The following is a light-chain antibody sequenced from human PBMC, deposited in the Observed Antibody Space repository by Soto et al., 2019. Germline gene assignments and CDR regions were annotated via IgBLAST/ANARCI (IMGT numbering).Light chain of an antibody. CDR3: QQYNNWPQT. CDR1: QSVSSN. J-gene: IGKJ1*01. V-gene: IGKV3-15*01. Sequence: EIVMTQSPSTLSVSPWERSTLSLMASQSVSSNLAWYQQKPGQAPRLLIYGASTRATGIPARFSGSGSGTEFTLTISSLQSEDFAVYYCQQYNNWPQTLGQGTKVDIK. CDR2: GAS.